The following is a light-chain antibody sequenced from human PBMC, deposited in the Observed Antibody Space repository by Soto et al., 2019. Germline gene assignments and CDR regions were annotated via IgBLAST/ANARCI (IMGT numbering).Light chain of an antibody. CDR3: QQDYAVPLT. V-gene: IGKV1-39*01. CDR2: AAS. Sequence: MPMSPSTPSLSPSVGDSVTITCKPSQGISRWLNWYQQKPGEAPKVLIFAASSRRSGVPSRFSGSGYGTDFTLTISNLQPEDSAAYYCQQDYAVPLTFGQGTRLEIK. J-gene: IGKJ5*01. CDR1: QGISRW.